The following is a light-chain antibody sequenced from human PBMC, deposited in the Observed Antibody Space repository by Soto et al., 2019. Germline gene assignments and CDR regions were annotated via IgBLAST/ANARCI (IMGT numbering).Light chain of an antibody. CDR2: GAS. CDR3: QQYCTWPPNLHT. J-gene: IGKJ4*01. CDR1: QSISSS. V-gene: IGKV3-15*01. Sequence: EIVMTQSTVTLSASPGEGATLSCRASQSISSSLAWYQQKPGQPPKLLIFGASTRATGIPARFSGSGSGTESTLSITALQSEDSAIYYCQQYCTWPPNLHTFGGGTKVEI.